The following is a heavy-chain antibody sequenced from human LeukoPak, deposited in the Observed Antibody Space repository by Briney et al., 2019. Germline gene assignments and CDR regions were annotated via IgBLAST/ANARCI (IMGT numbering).Heavy chain of an antibody. CDR2: TSNDGSNE. Sequence: GGSLRLSCAASGFTFSMHWVRQGPGKGLEWVAITSNDGSNEKYADSVRGRFTISRDNSKNTLYVQMNSLRSEDTAVYYCARGTGSGSYIIDYWGQGILVTVSS. V-gene: IGHV3-30*03. CDR1: GFTFS. D-gene: IGHD3-10*01. CDR3: ARGTGSGSYIIDY. J-gene: IGHJ4*02.